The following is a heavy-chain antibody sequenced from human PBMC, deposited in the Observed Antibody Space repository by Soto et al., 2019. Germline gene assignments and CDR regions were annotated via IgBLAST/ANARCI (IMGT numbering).Heavy chain of an antibody. CDR3: SADHPHTAIGWPV. J-gene: IGHJ6*02. Sequence: SVKVSCKASGFDFGSFGIQFLRQTRGRGLEWIGWIVVASGRSNYARQFQGRVAFSRDMSSTTAYMDLYDLKSDDTAVYFCSADHPHTAIGWPVWGQGTTVTVSS. V-gene: IGHV1-58*02. CDR1: GFDFGSFG. CDR2: IVVASGRS.